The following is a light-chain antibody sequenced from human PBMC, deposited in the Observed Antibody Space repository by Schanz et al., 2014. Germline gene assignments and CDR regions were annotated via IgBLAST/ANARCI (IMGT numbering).Light chain of an antibody. J-gene: IGLJ3*02. V-gene: IGLV1-40*01. CDR2: GSF. CDR3: ASWDDTLNNWL. Sequence: QSVLTQPPSVSGAPGQRVTISCTGSSSNIGARYDVHWYQQLPGTAPRLLIYGSFNRPSGIPDRFSGSRSGTSASLVITGLLAEDEADYYCASWDDTLNNWLFGGGTKLTVL. CDR1: SSNIGARYD.